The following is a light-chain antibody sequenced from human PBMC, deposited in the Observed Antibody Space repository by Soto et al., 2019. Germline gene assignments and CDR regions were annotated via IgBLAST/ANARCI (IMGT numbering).Light chain of an antibody. V-gene: IGKV1-39*01. CDR3: QQSYITPYS. Sequence: DTQMTKKQSSLSASAANRVTITCRSSQSISRDVNWYQQKPGKAPRLLIYGASSLASGVPLRFSGSGSETDFTLTISSLQHEDFATYYCQQSYITPYSFGQGTKVDIK. CDR2: GAS. CDR1: QSISRD. J-gene: IGKJ2*01.